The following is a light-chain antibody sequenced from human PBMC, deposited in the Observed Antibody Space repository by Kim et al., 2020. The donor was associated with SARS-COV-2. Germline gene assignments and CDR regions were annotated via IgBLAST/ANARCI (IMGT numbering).Light chain of an antibody. CDR1: SSNIGAGYD. J-gene: IGLJ3*02. Sequence: RVTISCTGSSSNIGAGYDVHWYQQLPGTAPKLLIYGNSNRPSGVPDRFSGSKSGTSASLAITGLQAEDEADYYCQSYDSSLSGNWVFGGGTKLTVL. CDR3: QSYDSSLSGNWV. V-gene: IGLV1-40*01. CDR2: GNS.